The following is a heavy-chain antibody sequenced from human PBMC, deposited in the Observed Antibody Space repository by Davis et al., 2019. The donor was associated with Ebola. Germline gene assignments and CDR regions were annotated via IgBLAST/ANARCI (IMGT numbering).Heavy chain of an antibody. CDR3: AKANRCSSTSCYWGYYYYGMDV. Sequence: GESLKISCAASGFTFSSYWMHWVRQAPGKGLVWVSRINSDGSSTSYADSVKGRFTTSRDNAKNTLYLQMNSLRAEDTAVYYCAKANRCSSTSCYWGYYYYGMDVWGQGTTVTVSS. D-gene: IGHD2-2*01. CDR2: INSDGSST. V-gene: IGHV3-74*01. CDR1: GFTFSSYW. J-gene: IGHJ6*02.